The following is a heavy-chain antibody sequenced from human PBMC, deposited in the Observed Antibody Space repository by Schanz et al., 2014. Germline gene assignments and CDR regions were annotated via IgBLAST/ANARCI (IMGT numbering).Heavy chain of an antibody. D-gene: IGHD6-13*01. CDR3: ARGLIAAAGGAFDY. V-gene: IGHV3-74*01. CDR2: IGTSGGT. J-gene: IGHJ4*02. Sequence: EVQLVQSGGGLVQPGGSLRLSCAASGFTFSSHWMHWVRQDPGKGLEWVSTIGTSGGTNYAESVKGRFTISRDNSKNTLYLQMNSLRAGDAAVYYCARGLIAAAGGAFDYWGQGTLVAVSA. CDR1: GFTFSSHW.